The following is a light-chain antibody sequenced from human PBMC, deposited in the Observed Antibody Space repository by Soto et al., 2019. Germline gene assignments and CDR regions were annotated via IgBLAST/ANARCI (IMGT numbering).Light chain of an antibody. V-gene: IGKV4-1*01. CDR1: QSALYSSNNKNY. J-gene: IGKJ2*01. Sequence: DIVMTQSPDPLAVSLGERATINCKSSQSALYSSNNKNYFAWYQQKSGQPPKLLIYWASTRESGVPDRFSGSGSGTDFTLTISSLQAEDVAVYYCQQYYSTPYTFGQGTKLEIK. CDR3: QQYYSTPYT. CDR2: WAS.